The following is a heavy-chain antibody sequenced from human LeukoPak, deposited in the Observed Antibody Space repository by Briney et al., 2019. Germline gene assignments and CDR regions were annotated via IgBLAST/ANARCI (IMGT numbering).Heavy chain of an antibody. V-gene: IGHV1-24*01. CDR3: AKRLGIVAADFDY. CDR1: GYTLTELS. Sequence: ASVKVSCKVSGYTLTELSMHWVRQAPGKGLEWMGGFDPEDGETIYAQKFQGRVTMTEDTSTDTAYMELSSLRSDDTAVYYCAKRLGIVAADFDYWGQGTLVTVSS. CDR2: FDPEDGET. J-gene: IGHJ4*02. D-gene: IGHD6-13*01.